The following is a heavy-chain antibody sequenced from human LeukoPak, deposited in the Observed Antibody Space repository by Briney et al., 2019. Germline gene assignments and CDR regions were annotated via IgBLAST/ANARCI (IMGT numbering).Heavy chain of an antibody. CDR1: GGSFSGYY. CDR3: ARGPTESGSYYPYYFAY. J-gene: IGHJ4*02. Sequence: SETLSLTCAVYGGSFSGYYWSWIRQPPGKGLEWIGEINHSGSTNYNPSLKSRVTISVDTSKNQFSLKLSSVTAADTAVYYCARGPTESGSYYPYYFAYWGQGTLVTVSS. V-gene: IGHV4-34*01. CDR2: INHSGST. D-gene: IGHD3-10*01.